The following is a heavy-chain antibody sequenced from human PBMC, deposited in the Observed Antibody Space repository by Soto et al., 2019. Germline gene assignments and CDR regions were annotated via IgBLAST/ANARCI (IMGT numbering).Heavy chain of an antibody. J-gene: IGHJ4*02. CDR1: GGTFSSYA. D-gene: IGHD3-10*01. Sequence: SVKVSCKASGGTFSSYAISWVRQAPGQGLEWMGGIIPIFGTANYAQKLQGRVTMTTDTSTSTAYMELRSLRSDDTAVYYCATSYGSGSYYNVQAPFDYWGQGTLVTVSS. CDR2: IIPIFGTA. V-gene: IGHV1-69*05. CDR3: ATSYGSGSYYNVQAPFDY.